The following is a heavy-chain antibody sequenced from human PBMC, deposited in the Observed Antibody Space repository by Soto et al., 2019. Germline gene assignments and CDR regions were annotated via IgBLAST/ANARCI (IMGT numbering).Heavy chain of an antibody. Sequence: QVQLQESGPGLVKPSQTLSLTCTVSGGSISSGGYYWSWIRQHPGKGLEWIGYIYYSGSTYYNPSLRSRVTISVDTSKSQLSLKLSSVTAADTAVYYCARTSYDSSGTAADPWGQGTLVTVSS. V-gene: IGHV4-31*03. CDR3: ARTSYDSSGTAADP. J-gene: IGHJ5*02. CDR2: IYYSGST. D-gene: IGHD3-22*01. CDR1: GGSISSGGYY.